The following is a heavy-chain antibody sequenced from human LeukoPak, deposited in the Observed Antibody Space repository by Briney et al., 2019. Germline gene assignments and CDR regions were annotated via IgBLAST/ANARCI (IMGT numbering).Heavy chain of an antibody. J-gene: IGHJ4*02. CDR1: GYTFTSYG. CDR2: LSGYNGNT. CDR3: ARGGMYSSSSGGDF. V-gene: IGHV1-18*01. D-gene: IGHD6-6*01. Sequence: ASVKVSCKASGYTFTSYGISWVRQAPGQGLEWMGWLSGYNGNTNYAQKVRGRVTMTADTSTSTAYMELRSLRSDDTALYYCARGGMYSSSSGGDFWGQGTLVTVSS.